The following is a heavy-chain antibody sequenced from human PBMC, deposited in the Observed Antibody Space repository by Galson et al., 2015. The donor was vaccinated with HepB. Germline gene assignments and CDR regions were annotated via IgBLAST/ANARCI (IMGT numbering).Heavy chain of an antibody. CDR2: LRGSCGST. CDR1: GFPFTSYA. Sequence: LRLSSAASGFPFTSYAMSLCRQARGWGLEWVSGLRGSCGSTYYADSVKGRFTISRDNSKNTLYLQMNSLRAEDTAVYYCAKGYGWSDFDYWGQGTLVTVSS. J-gene: IGHJ4*02. D-gene: IGHD6-19*01. V-gene: IGHV3-23*01. CDR3: AKGYGWSDFDY.